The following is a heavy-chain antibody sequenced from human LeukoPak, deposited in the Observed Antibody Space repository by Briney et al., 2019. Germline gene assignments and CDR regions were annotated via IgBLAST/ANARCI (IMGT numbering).Heavy chain of an antibody. CDR3: AKGHSYGGFDY. Sequence: GGSLRLSCAASGFTFDDYAMHWVRQAPGKGLEWVSGISWNSGSIGYADSVKGRFTISRDNAKNSLYLQMNSLRAEDTALYYCAKGHSYGGFDYWGQGTLVTVSS. V-gene: IGHV3-9*01. D-gene: IGHD4-23*01. J-gene: IGHJ4*02. CDR2: ISWNSGSI. CDR1: GFTFDDYA.